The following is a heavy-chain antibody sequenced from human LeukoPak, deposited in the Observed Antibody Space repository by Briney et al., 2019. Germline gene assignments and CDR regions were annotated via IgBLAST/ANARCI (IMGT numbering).Heavy chain of an antibody. CDR2: ISAYNGNT. J-gene: IGHJ4*02. CDR3: ARDRTAAAALDFDY. Sequence: GASVKVSCKASGYTFTSYGISWVRQAPGQGLEWMGWISAYNGNTNYAQKLQGRVTMTTDTSTSTAYMELRSLGSDDTAVYYCARDRTAAAALDFDYWGQGTLVTVSS. D-gene: IGHD6-13*01. CDR1: GYTFTSYG. V-gene: IGHV1-18*04.